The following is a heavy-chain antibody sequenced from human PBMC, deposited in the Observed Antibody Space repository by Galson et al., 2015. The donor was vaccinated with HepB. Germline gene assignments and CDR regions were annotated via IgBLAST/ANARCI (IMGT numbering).Heavy chain of an antibody. J-gene: IGHJ6*02. V-gene: IGHV3-15*01. CDR1: GFTFSNAW. Sequence: SLRLSCAASGFTFSNAWMSWVRQAPGKGLEWVGRIKSKTDGGTTDYAAPVKGRFTISRDDSKNTLYLQMNSLKTEDTAVYYCTTAADIVVVVAAYYYYYGMDVWGQGTTVTVSS. CDR2: IKSKTDGGTT. CDR3: TTAADIVVVVAAYYYYYGMDV. D-gene: IGHD2-15*01.